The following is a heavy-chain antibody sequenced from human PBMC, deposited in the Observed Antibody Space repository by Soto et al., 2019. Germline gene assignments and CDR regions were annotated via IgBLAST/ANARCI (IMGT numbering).Heavy chain of an antibody. V-gene: IGHV3-30*18. J-gene: IGHJ4*02. CDR1: GFTFTNCG. Sequence: QVQLVESGGGAVQPGRSLRLSCAASGFTFTNCGMHWVRQAPGKGLEWVSIISYDGNHAYYADFVRGRFTISRDDSKNTLYLQLNSLRAEDTAVYYCAKDADYGSGSYDPPDYWGQGTLVAVSS. D-gene: IGHD3-10*01. CDR3: AKDADYGSGSYDPPDY. CDR2: ISYDGNHA.